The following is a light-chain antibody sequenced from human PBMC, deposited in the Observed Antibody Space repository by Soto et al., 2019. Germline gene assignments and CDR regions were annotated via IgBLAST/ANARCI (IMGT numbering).Light chain of an antibody. V-gene: IGKV3-20*01. CDR3: QHFLASPPTIT. J-gene: IGKJ4*01. CDR1: QSVSSSD. CDR2: GAS. Sequence: EIVLTQSPDTLSLPPGERASLSCRASQSVSSSDLAWYQHKPGQAPRLPIFGASNRASGVPDKFSGSGSGTDFNLTISRLEPEDFAVYYCQHFLASPPTITFGGGTKVDIK.